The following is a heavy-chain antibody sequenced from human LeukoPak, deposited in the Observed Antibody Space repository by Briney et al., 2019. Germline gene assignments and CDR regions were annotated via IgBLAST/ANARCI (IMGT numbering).Heavy chain of an antibody. D-gene: IGHD5-24*01. CDR3: AREMAGGCFDS. CDR2: ISYRGST. V-gene: IGHV4-59*01. Sequence: SETLSLTCTVSGGSISSYYWTWVRQPPGKGLEWIGYISYRGSTNYNPSLKSRVTISVDTSKNQFSLKLSSVTAADTAVYYCAREMAGGCFDSWGQGTLVTVSS. J-gene: IGHJ4*02. CDR1: GGSISSYY.